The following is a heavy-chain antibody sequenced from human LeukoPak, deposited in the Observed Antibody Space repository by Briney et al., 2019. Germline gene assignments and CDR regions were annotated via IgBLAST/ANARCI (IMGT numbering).Heavy chain of an antibody. CDR2: MNPNSGNT. CDR1: GYTFTSYD. CDR3: ARGESGAAAGRY. V-gene: IGHV1-8*01. J-gene: IGHJ4*02. Sequence: ASVKVFCKASGYTFTSYDINWVRQATGQGLEWMGWMNPNSGNTGYAQKFQGRVTMTRNTSISTAYMELSSLRSEDTAVYYCARGESGAAAGRYWGQGTLVTVSS. D-gene: IGHD6-13*01.